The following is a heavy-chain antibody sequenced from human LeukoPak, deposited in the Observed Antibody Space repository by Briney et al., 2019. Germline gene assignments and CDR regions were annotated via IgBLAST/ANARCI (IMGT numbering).Heavy chain of an antibody. CDR1: GASISSYY. CDR2: IYYSGST. CDR3: ARRAAAGHFDY. Sequence: PSETLSLTCSVSGASISSYYWSWIRQHPGKGLEWIGYIYYSGSTYYNPSLKSRVTISVDTSKNQFSLKLSSVTAADTAVYYCARRAAAGHFDYWGQGTLVTVSS. J-gene: IGHJ4*02. D-gene: IGHD6-13*01. V-gene: IGHV4-59*06.